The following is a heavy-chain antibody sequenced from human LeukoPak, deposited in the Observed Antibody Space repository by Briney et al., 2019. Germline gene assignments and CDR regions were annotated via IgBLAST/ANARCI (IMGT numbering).Heavy chain of an antibody. J-gene: IGHJ6*02. Sequence: GNANTKYSQKFQGRPTITRDTSASTAYMELSSLRSEDTAVYYCASPLVGATYPYYYGMDVWGQGTTVTVSS. CDR3: ASPLVGATYPYYYGMDV. CDR2: GNANT. V-gene: IGHV1-3*01. D-gene: IGHD1-26*01.